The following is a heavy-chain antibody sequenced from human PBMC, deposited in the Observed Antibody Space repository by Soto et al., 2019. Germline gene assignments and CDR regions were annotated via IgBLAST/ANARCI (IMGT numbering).Heavy chain of an antibody. CDR3: ARVTESLGVYGMDV. Sequence: SETLSLTCTVSGGSINSDEYYWSWIRQSPGKGLEWIGYIFYTGSTYYNPSLKSRVTMSVDTSKNQFSLRLTSVTAADRAVYYCARVTESLGVYGMDVWGLGTTVT. J-gene: IGHJ6*02. D-gene: IGHD1-26*01. V-gene: IGHV4-30-4*01. CDR2: IFYTGST. CDR1: GGSINSDEYY.